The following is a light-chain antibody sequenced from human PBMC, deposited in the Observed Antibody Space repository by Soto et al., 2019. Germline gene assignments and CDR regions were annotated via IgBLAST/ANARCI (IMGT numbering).Light chain of an antibody. CDR2: YAS. V-gene: IGKV3-15*01. J-gene: IGKJ3*01. Sequence: EMVMTQSPATLSVSPGERVTLSCRASESVHRNLAWYQQKPGQGPSLLSYYASTRATGVPDRFNGSESGTEFTLTISSLQPDDFGVYHSPKYRHWPPTFGPRTKVEIK. CDR3: PKYRHWPPT. CDR1: ESVHRN.